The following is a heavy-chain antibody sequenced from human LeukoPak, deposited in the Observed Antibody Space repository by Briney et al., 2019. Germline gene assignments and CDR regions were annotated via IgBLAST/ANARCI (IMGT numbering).Heavy chain of an antibody. Sequence: PSETLSLTCGASGGSFSDYYWSWIRQPPGKGLEWIGEIIHSGATSSSPSLKSRVTISMDPSKNQFSLRLGSVTAADTAVYYCARGRFSVYYFDYWGQGSLVTVSS. D-gene: IGHD3-3*02. CDR1: GGSFSDYY. CDR2: IIHSGAT. CDR3: ARGRFSVYYFDY. J-gene: IGHJ4*02. V-gene: IGHV4-34*01.